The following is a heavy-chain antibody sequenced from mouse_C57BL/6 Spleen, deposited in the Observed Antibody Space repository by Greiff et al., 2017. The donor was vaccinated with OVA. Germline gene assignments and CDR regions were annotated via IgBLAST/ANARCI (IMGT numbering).Heavy chain of an antibody. CDR2: ISSGSSTI. CDR3: ARESNSFAY. D-gene: IGHD2-5*01. V-gene: IGHV5-17*01. Sequence: EVKLMESGGGLVKPGGSLKLSCAASGFTFSDYGMHWVRQAPEKGLEWVAYISSGSSTIYYADTVKGRFTISRDNAKNTLFLQMTSLRSEDTAMYYCARESNSFAYWGQGTLVTVSA. CDR1: GFTFSDYG. J-gene: IGHJ3*01.